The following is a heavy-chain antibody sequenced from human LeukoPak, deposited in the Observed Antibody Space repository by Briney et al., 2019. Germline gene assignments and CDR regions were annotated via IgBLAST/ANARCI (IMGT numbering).Heavy chain of an antibody. CDR1: NGSISSYY. J-gene: IGHJ5*02. CDR2: IHASGST. Sequence: SETLSLTCTVSNGSISSYYWSWIRQPAGKGLEWIGRIHASGSTNYNPSLKSRVTMSVDTPKNQFSLKLSSVTAADTAIYFCARGDRAVAGAWGWFDPWGQGTLVTVHS. D-gene: IGHD6-19*01. V-gene: IGHV4-4*07. CDR3: ARGDRAVAGAWGWFDP.